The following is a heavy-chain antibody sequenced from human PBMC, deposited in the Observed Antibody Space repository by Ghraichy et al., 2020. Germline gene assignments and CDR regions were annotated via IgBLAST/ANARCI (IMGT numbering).Heavy chain of an antibody. J-gene: IGHJ5*02. V-gene: IGHV3-23*01. D-gene: IGHD2-15*01. CDR3: AEDPLYCNGGGCYPQINGFDP. CDR1: GFTFGNYG. CDR2: ISGSGHQT. Sequence: LSLTCAASGFTFGNYGMSWVRQAPEKGLEWVASISGSGHQTYHADSVKGRFTVSRDNVKNTLNLEMKSLTADDSAMYFCAEDPLYCNGGGCYPQINGFDPWGHGTRVIVSS.